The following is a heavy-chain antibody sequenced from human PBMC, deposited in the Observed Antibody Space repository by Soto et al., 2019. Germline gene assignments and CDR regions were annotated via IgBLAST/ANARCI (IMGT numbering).Heavy chain of an antibody. CDR3: AHAYGGRSLY. CDR1: GFSLTTDRVG. CDR2: IYWDDSK. Sequence: QITLKESGPTLVKPTQTLTLTCTFSGFSLTTDRVGVGWIRQPPGEALEWLAVIYWDDSKTYRPSLESRLTITKDTSKNQVALTITNTDSLDTATYYCAHAYGGRSLYWGQGTLVTVSS. J-gene: IGHJ4*02. D-gene: IGHD1-26*01. V-gene: IGHV2-5*02.